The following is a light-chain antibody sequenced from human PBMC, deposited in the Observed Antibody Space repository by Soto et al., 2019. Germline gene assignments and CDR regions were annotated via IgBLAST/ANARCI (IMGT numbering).Light chain of an antibody. CDR1: QGINRN. CDR3: HQRSSLLRT. V-gene: IGKV3-11*01. CDR2: GAS. J-gene: IGKJ1*01. Sequence: VKHSPAALSVSQGERATLSCRASQGINRNLAWYHHKPGQAPRLLTYGASNRATGIPARFSGSGSGTDFTLTISSLEPEDFVVYYCHQRSSLLRTFGQGTKVDIK.